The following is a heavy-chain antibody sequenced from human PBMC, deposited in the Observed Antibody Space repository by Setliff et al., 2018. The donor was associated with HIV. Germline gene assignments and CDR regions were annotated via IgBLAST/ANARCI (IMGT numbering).Heavy chain of an antibody. CDR2: IYSSGST. J-gene: IGHJ4*02. CDR3: ARVGYHGSGRYSFDY. CDR1: GGSISSGSYY. D-gene: IGHD3-10*01. Sequence: TLSLTCTVSGGSISSGSYYWSWIRQPAGKGLEWIGHIYSSGSTNYNPSLKSRVAISADTSKNQFSLNLSSVTAADTAVYYCARVGYHGSGRYSFDYWGQGTLVTVSS. V-gene: IGHV4-61*09.